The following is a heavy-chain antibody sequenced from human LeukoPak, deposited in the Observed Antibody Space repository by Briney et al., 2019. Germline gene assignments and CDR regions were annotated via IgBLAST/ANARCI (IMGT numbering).Heavy chain of an antibody. CDR1: GVSVSSGSYY. Sequence: SETLSLTCTVSGVSVSSGSYYWSWIRQPPGKGLEWIGYIYYSGSTNYNPSLKSRVTISIDTPKNQFSLKLSSVTAADTAVYYCARVASKYYDFWSGYYQLNWFDPWGQGTLVTVSS. CDR3: ARVASKYYDFWSGYYQLNWFDP. CDR2: IYYSGST. J-gene: IGHJ5*02. D-gene: IGHD3-3*01. V-gene: IGHV4-61*01.